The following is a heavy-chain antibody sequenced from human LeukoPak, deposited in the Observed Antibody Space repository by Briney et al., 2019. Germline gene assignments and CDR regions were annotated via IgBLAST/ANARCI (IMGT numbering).Heavy chain of an antibody. CDR1: GGSISSYY. CDR3: ARAPTTVTTIFDS. D-gene: IGHD4-17*01. Sequence: SETLSLTCTVSGGSISSYYWSWIRQPAGKGLEWIGRIYPGESIYASENTNYNPSLKSRVSMSGDTSKNQVSLKLRSVTAADTAVYYCARAPTTVTTIFDSWGQGTLVTVSS. CDR2: IYPGESIYASENT. J-gene: IGHJ4*02. V-gene: IGHV4-4*07.